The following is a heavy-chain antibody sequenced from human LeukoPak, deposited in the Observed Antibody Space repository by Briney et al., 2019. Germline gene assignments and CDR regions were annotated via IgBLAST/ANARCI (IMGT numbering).Heavy chain of an antibody. Sequence: PGGSLRLSCAASGFTFDDYAMHWVRQAPGKGLEWVSLVSGDGAGTYYADSVKGRFTISRDNSGNSLYLQMSSLRAEDTALYYCAKDGSGYYWGQGTLVTVSS. CDR2: VSGDGAGT. D-gene: IGHD3-22*01. CDR3: AKDGSGYY. V-gene: IGHV3-43*02. J-gene: IGHJ4*02. CDR1: GFTFDDYA.